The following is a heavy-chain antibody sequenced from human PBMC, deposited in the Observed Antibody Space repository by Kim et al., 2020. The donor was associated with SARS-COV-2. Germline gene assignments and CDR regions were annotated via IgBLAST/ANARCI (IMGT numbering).Heavy chain of an antibody. CDR2: IYYSGST. CDR3: ASRGNSLRFLEWLLIDY. CDR1: GGSISSSSYY. V-gene: IGHV4-39*01. J-gene: IGHJ4*02. Sequence: SETLSLTCTVSGGSISSSSYYWGWIRQPPGKGLEWIGSIYYSGSTYYNPSLKSRVTISVDTSKNQFSLKLSSVTAADTAVYYCASRGNSLRFLEWLLIDYWGQGTLVTVSS. D-gene: IGHD3-3*01.